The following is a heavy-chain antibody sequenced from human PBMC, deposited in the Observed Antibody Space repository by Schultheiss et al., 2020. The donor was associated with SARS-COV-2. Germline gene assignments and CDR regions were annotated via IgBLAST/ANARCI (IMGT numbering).Heavy chain of an antibody. CDR3: ARDRDSWYFDL. Sequence: GGSLRLSCAASGFTFSDYYMSWIRQAPGKGLEWISYISSSSSYTNYADSVKGRFTISRDNSKNTLYLQMNSLRAEDTAVYYCARDRDSWYFDLWGRGTLVTVSS. CDR1: GFTFSDYY. J-gene: IGHJ2*01. V-gene: IGHV3-11*06. CDR2: ISSSSSYT.